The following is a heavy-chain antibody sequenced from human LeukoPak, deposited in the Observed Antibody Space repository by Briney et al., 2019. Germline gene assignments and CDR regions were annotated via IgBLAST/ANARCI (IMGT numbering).Heavy chain of an antibody. CDR3: ARAPNYYDSSGTLDY. Sequence: PGGSLRLSCAASGFTFSSYEMNWVRQAPGKGLEWVSYISSSGSTIYYADSVKGRFTISRDNAKNSLYLQMNSLRAEDTAVYYCARAPNYYDSSGTLDYWGQGTLVTVSS. J-gene: IGHJ4*02. V-gene: IGHV3-48*03. D-gene: IGHD3-22*01. CDR2: ISSSGSTI. CDR1: GFTFSSYE.